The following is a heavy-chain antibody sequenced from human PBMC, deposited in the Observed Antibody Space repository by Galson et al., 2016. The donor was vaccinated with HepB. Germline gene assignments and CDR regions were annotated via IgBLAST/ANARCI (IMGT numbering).Heavy chain of an antibody. CDR1: GYIFTNYY. D-gene: IGHD3-16*01. J-gene: IGHJ4*02. CDR2: LNPIGGST. CDR3: ESGSTDVGGSCSH. Sequence: SVKVSCKASGYIFTNYYIHWVRQAPGQGLEWMGVLNPIGGSTTYAQKFQGRVTMTRDTSTTTVYMDLSSLRSEDTAVYYCESGSTDVGGSCSHWGQGTLVTVSS. V-gene: IGHV1-46*01.